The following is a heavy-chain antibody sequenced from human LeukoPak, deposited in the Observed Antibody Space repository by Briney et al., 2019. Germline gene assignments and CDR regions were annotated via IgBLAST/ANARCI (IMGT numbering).Heavy chain of an antibody. D-gene: IGHD3-22*01. Sequence: GASVKVSCKASGGTFSSYAISWVRQAPGQGLEWMGGIIPIFGTANYAQKFQGRVTITADKSTSTAYMELSSLRSEDTAVYYCARRPNHYDTSGYDYWGQGTLVTVSS. CDR2: IIPIFGTA. CDR1: GGTFSSYA. V-gene: IGHV1-69*06. CDR3: ARRPNHYDTSGYDY. J-gene: IGHJ4*02.